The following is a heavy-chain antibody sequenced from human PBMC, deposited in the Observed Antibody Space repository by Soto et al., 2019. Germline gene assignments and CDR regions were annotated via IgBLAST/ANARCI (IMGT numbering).Heavy chain of an antibody. CDR2: ISGSGGST. V-gene: IGHV3-23*01. Sequence: EVQLLESGGGLVQPGGSLRLSCEASGFTFSSYAISWVRQAPGKGLEWVSGISGSGGSTYYADSVKGRFTISRDNSKNTLYLQMNSLRAEDTAVYYCAKDWADWEGSSGHFDYWGQGTLVTVSS. D-gene: IGHD3-16*02. CDR3: AKDWADWEGSSGHFDY. J-gene: IGHJ4*02. CDR1: GFTFSSYA.